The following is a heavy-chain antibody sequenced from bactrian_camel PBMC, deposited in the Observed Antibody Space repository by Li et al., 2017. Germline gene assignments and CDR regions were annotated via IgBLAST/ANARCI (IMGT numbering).Heavy chain of an antibody. CDR1: GTTYSQYC. V-gene: IGHV3S55*01. CDR3: PYDVYCSGNWNTFGV. J-gene: IGHJ4*01. CDR2: MDTDGST. D-gene: IGHD2*01. Sequence: HVQLVESGGGSVEAGGSLGLTCKASGTTYSQYCKGWFRQTPGKEREAVAEMDTDGSTTVADSVKGRFTISQDSSATTLFLQMNDLMPEDTAMYYCPYDVYCSGNWNTFGVWGQGTQVTVS.